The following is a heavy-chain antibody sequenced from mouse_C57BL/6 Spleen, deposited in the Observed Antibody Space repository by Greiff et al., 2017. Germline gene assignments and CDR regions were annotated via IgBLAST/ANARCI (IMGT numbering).Heavy chain of an antibody. CDR1: GYTFTDYY. D-gene: IGHD2-3*01. Sequence: EVQLQQSGPELVKPGASVKISCKASGYTFTDYYMNWVKQSHGKSLEWIGDINPNNSGTSYNQKFKGKATLTVDKSSSTAYMELRSLTSEDSAVYYCARSYDGYYFDYWGQGTTLTVSS. CDR3: ARSYDGYYFDY. V-gene: IGHV1-26*01. CDR2: INPNNSGT. J-gene: IGHJ2*01.